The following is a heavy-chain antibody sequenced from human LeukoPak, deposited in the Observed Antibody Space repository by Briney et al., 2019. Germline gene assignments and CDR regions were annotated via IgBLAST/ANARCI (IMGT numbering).Heavy chain of an antibody. J-gene: IGHJ5*02. V-gene: IGHV1-69*05. CDR2: IIPIFGTA. CDR3: AKEPNGKLKLNPEDRYCSGGSCYSWFDP. Sequence: SVKVSCKASGGTFSSYAISWVRQAPGQGREWMGRIIPIFGTANYAQKFQGRVTITTDESTSTAYMELSSLRSEDTTVYYCAKEPNGKLKLNPEDRYCSGGSCYSWFDPWGQGTLVTVSS. CDR1: GGTFSSYA. D-gene: IGHD2-15*01.